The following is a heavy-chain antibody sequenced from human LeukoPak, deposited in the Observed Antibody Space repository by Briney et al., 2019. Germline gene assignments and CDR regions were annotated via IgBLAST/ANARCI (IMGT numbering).Heavy chain of an antibody. CDR3: ARDLYYLYMDV. D-gene: IGHD3-10*01. CDR1: GFTFSTFW. CDR2: INHDGSST. J-gene: IGHJ6*03. Sequence: GGSLRLSCATSGFTFSTFWMHWVRQAPGKGLVWVSRINHDGSSTSYADSVKGRFTISRDNAKNTLYLQMNSLRAEDTAVYYCARDLYYLYMDVWGKGTTVTISS. V-gene: IGHV3-74*01.